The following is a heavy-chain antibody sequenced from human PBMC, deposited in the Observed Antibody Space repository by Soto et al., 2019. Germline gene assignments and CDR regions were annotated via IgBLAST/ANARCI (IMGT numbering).Heavy chain of an antibody. CDR2: IKSKTDGETT. CDR1: GFGFSYAW. D-gene: IGHD3-10*01. J-gene: IGHJ4*02. V-gene: IGHV3-15*07. Sequence: EMQLVESGGALVKPGGSLRLSCAASGFGFSYAWMNWVRQAPGKGLEWVGRIKSKTDGETTNYAAAVKGRFTISRDDSKNTLYLQMNSLRTEDTAVYHRLTLGDGYWGQGTLVTVSS. CDR3: LTLGDGY.